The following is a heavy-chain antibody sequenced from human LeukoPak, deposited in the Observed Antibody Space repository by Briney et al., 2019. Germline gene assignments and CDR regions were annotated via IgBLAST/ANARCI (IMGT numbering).Heavy chain of an antibody. CDR2: ISYDGSNK. D-gene: IGHD6-19*01. CDR3: ARDLGSSGWYSFGY. CDR1: GFTVSSNY. J-gene: IGHJ4*02. Sequence: GGSLRLSCAASGFTVSSNYMSWVRQAPGKGLEWVAVISYDGSNKYYADSVKGRFTISRDNSKNTLYLQMNSLRAEDTAVYYCARDLGSSGWYSFGYWGQGTLVTVSS. V-gene: IGHV3-30-3*01.